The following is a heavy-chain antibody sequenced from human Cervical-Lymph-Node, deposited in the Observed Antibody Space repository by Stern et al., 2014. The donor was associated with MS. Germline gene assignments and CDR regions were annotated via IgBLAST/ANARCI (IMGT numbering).Heavy chain of an antibody. CDR1: GFTVSSNY. J-gene: IGHJ6*02. Sequence: VQLVESGGGLVQPGGSLRLSCAASGFTVSSNYMSWVRQAPGKGLEWVSVIYSGGSTYYADSVKGRFTISRDNSKNTLYLQMNSLRAEDTAVYYCARESYGDRVGGMDVWGQGTTVTVSS. CDR3: ARESYGDRVGGMDV. D-gene: IGHD4-17*01. CDR2: IYSGGST. V-gene: IGHV3-66*02.